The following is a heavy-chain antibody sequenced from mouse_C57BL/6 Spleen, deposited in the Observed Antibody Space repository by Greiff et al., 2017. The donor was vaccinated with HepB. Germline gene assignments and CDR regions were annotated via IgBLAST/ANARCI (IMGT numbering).Heavy chain of an antibody. Sequence: QVQLQQPGAELVKPGASVKMSCKASGYTFTSYWITWVKQRPGQGLEWIGDIYPGSGSTNYNEKFKSKATLTVDTSSSTAYMQLSSLTSEDSAVYYCAREGHYSNYWFADWGQGTLVTVSA. D-gene: IGHD2-5*01. V-gene: IGHV1-55*01. CDR3: AREGHYSNYWFAD. J-gene: IGHJ3*01. CDR1: GYTFTSYW. CDR2: IYPGSGST.